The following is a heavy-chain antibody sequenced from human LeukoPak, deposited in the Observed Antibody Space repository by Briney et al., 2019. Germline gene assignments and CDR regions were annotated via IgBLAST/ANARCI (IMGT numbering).Heavy chain of an antibody. V-gene: IGHV4-34*01. D-gene: IGHD4-17*01. CDR2: INHSGST. Sequence: PSETLSLTCAVYGGSFSGYYWSWIRQPPGKGLEWIGGINHSGSTNYNPSLKSRVTISVDTSKNQFSLKLSSVTAADTAVYYCARADYGDYVHWGQGTLVTVSS. J-gene: IGHJ4*02. CDR3: ARADYGDYVH. CDR1: GGSFSGYY.